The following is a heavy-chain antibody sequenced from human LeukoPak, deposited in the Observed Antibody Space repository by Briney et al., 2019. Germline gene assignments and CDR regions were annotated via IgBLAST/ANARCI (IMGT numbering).Heavy chain of an antibody. CDR3: ARVIRIRAAGFCGMDV. CDR2: ISYDGGNK. Sequence: GGSLRLSCAASGFTFSSYAMHWVRQAPGKGLEWVAVISYDGGNKYYADSVKGRFTISRDNSKNTLYLQMNSLGAEDTAVYYCARVIRIRAAGFCGMDVWGQGTTVTVSS. J-gene: IGHJ6*02. D-gene: IGHD6-13*01. CDR1: GFTFSSYA. V-gene: IGHV3-30-3*01.